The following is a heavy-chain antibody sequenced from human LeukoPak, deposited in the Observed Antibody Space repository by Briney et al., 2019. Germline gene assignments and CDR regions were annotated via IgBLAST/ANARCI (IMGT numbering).Heavy chain of an antibody. V-gene: IGHV3-7*03. D-gene: IGHD5-12*01. J-gene: IGHJ3*02. CDR2: IKQDVSER. CDR3: ARSGSRGDASDI. Sequence: PGGSLRLSCAASGFTFSSYWMTWVRQAPGKGLEWVANIKQDVSERYYVDSVKGRFTISRDNAKNSLYLQMNSLRAEDTAVYYCARSGSRGDASDIWGQGTKVTVSS. CDR1: GFTFSSYW.